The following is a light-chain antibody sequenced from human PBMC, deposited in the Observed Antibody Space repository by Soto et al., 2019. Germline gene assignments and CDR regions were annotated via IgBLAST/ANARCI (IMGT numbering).Light chain of an antibody. J-gene: IGKJ2*01. CDR3: QQYGSPPRT. V-gene: IGKV3-20*01. Sequence: EIVLTQSPGTLSLSPGERATLSCRASQSVSSSYLAWYQQKPGQAPRLLIYGASSRATGIPDRFSGGGSGKVFTLTSSILDAEDFALYYCQQYGSPPRTFGQGTKLEIK. CDR1: QSVSSSY. CDR2: GAS.